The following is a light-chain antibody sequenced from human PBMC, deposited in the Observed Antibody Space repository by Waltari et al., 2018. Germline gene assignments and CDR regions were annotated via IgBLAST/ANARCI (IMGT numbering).Light chain of an antibody. Sequence: DLVMTQSPDSLAVSLGERATINCKSSQSVLYSSNTKHYYARYQQKPRQPPKLLIYGASTRESGVPDRFSGSVSGTDFTLTISSLQSEDVAVYYCQQCYTTPWTFGQGTKVEIK. CDR2: GAS. CDR1: QSVLYSSNTKHY. CDR3: QQCYTTPWT. J-gene: IGKJ1*01. V-gene: IGKV4-1*01.